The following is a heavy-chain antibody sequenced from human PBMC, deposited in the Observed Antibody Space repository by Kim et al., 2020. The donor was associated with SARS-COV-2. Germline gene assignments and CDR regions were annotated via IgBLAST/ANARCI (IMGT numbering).Heavy chain of an antibody. Sequence: SVKVSCKASGGTFSSYAISWVRQAPGQGLEWMGRIIPILGIANYAQKFQGRVTITADKSTSTAYMELSSLRSEDTAVYYCARDFYDFWSGYYLNWFDPWGQGTLVTVSS. J-gene: IGHJ5*02. D-gene: IGHD3-3*01. CDR2: IIPILGIA. CDR1: GGTFSSYA. CDR3: ARDFYDFWSGYYLNWFDP. V-gene: IGHV1-69*04.